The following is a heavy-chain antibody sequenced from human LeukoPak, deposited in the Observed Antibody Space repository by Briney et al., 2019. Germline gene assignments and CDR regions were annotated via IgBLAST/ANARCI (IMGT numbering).Heavy chain of an antibody. CDR2: IIAYNGNT. CDR1: GYTFTSYG. J-gene: IGHJ1*01. Sequence: ASVKVSCKASGYTFTSYGINWVRQAPGQGLEWMGWIIAYNGNTNYAQKLQGRVTMTTDTSTSTAYMELRSLRSDDTAVYYCARGSYNYFDSGGAEYFQHWGQGTLVTVSS. V-gene: IGHV1-18*01. CDR3: ARGSYNYFDSGGAEYFQH. D-gene: IGHD3-22*01.